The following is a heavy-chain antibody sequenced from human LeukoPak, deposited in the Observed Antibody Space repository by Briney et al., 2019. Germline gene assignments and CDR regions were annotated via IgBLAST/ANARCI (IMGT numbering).Heavy chain of an antibody. CDR1: GYTFTSYD. CDR2: MNPNSGNT. Sequence: SVKVSCKASGYTFTSYDINWVRQATGQGLEWMGWMNPNSGNTGYAQKFQGRVTITRNTSISTAYMELSSLRSEDTAVYYCARERGRIAAAGSHYYYGMDVWGQGTTVTVSS. D-gene: IGHD6-13*01. J-gene: IGHJ6*02. CDR3: ARERGRIAAAGSHYYYGMDV. V-gene: IGHV1-8*03.